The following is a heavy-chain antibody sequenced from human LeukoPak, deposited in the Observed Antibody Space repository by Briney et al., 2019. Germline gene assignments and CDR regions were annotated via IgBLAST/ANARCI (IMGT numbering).Heavy chain of an antibody. CDR3: ARLYYETGGYYYIDY. J-gene: IGHJ4*02. CDR2: IYYSGST. V-gene: IGHV4-59*01. Sequence: PSETLSLTCTVSGGSLTSYYWSWVRQPPGEGLEYIGYIYYSGSTNYNPSLKSRVTISVDTSKNQFSLKLSSVNAADTAVYYCARLYYETGGYYYIDYWGQGTLVTVSS. D-gene: IGHD3-22*01. CDR1: GGSLTSYY.